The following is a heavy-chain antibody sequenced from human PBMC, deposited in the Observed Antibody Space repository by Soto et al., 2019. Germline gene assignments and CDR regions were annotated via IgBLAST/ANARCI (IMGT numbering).Heavy chain of an antibody. CDR1: GGSINRFY. Sequence: SETLSLTCTVAGGSINRFYWDWFLQPPGKGLEWIGYIYFTGSTNYNPSLTSRVTISVDSSKRQFSLRLTSVSAADTAVYFCARHTAPGGTGNFDSWGQ. CDR3: ARHTAPGGTGNFDS. D-gene: IGHD1-1*01. J-gene: IGHJ4*02. V-gene: IGHV4-59*01. CDR2: IYFTGST.